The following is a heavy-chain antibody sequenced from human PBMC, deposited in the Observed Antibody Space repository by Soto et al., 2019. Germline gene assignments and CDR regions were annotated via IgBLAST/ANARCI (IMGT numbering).Heavy chain of an antibody. V-gene: IGHV3-53*04. D-gene: IGHD2-15*01. J-gene: IGHJ4*02. Sequence: GGSLRLSCAASGFTFDDYAMHWVRQAPGKGLEWVSVIYSGGSTYYADSVKGRFTISRHNSKNTLYLQMNSLRAEDTAVYYCARDPGYCSGGSCYGGFDYWGQGTLVTVSS. CDR2: IYSGGST. CDR1: GFTFDDYA. CDR3: ARDPGYCSGGSCYGGFDY.